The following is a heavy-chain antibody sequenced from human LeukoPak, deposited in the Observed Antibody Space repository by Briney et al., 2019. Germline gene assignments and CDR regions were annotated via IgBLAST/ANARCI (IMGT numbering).Heavy chain of an antibody. J-gene: IGHJ4*02. V-gene: IGHV3-74*01. CDR2: INSDGSST. D-gene: IGHD6-13*01. Sequence: GGSLRLSCAASGFTFSSYWMHWVRQAPGKGLVWVSRINSDGSSTDYADSVKGRFTISRDNSKNTLYLQMNSLRAEDTAVYYCAKTTDSSSWTGLDYWGQGTLVTVSS. CDR1: GFTFSSYW. CDR3: AKTTDSSSWTGLDY.